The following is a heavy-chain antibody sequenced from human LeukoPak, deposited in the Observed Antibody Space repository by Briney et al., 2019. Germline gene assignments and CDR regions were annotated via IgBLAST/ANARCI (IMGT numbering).Heavy chain of an antibody. J-gene: IGHJ2*01. Sequence: PSETLSLTCTVSGGSISGYYWSWIRQPPGKGLEWIGHIYYSGSTSYNPSLKSRVTISVDTSKNQFSPKVSSVTAADTAVYHCARHLGRAGYFDLWGRGTLVTVSS. CDR2: IYYSGST. D-gene: IGHD1-26*01. V-gene: IGHV4-59*08. CDR1: GGSISGYY. CDR3: ARHLGRAGYFDL.